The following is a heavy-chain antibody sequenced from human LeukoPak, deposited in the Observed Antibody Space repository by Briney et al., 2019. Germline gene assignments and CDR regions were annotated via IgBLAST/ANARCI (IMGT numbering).Heavy chain of an antibody. CDR1: GGSVNSGSYY. V-gene: IGHV4-61*01. J-gene: IGHJ4*02. Sequence: TPSETLSLTCAVSGGSVNSGSYYWSWIRQHPGKGLEWIEYIYYTGITNYNPSLKSRVTISVDTSKNQFSLNLNSVTAADTAVYYCATSQCGSDCYLAGDYWGQGTLVTVSS. CDR2: IYYTGIT. D-gene: IGHD2-21*02. CDR3: ATSQCGSDCYLAGDY.